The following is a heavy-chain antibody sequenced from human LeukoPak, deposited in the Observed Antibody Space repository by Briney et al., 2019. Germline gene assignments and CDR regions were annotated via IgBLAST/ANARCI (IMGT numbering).Heavy chain of an antibody. V-gene: IGHV1-8*01. J-gene: IGHJ3*02. D-gene: IGHD7-27*01. Sequence: ASVKVSCKASGYTFTSYDITWVRQATGQGLEWMGWMNPNSGNTGYAQKFQGRVTMTRNTSISTAYMELSSLRSEDTAVYYCASRLTGDDLADAFDIWGQGTMVTVSS. CDR2: MNPNSGNT. CDR3: ASRLTGDDLADAFDI. CDR1: GYTFTSYD.